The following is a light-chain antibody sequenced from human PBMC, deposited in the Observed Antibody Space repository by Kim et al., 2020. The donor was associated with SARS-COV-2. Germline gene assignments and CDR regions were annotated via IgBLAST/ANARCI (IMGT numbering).Light chain of an antibody. CDR3: ISVSRSDHYL. V-gene: IGLV2-8*01. CDR2: EVT. CDR1: RRELGLFNF. Sequence: SDTLSCTGTRRELGLFNFTSWHELQPCRSPRLIIYEVTKRPSGVPDRFAGSTSPNTASLTVSGLQTADEADYYRISVSRSDHYLFGTGTKVTVL. J-gene: IGLJ1*01.